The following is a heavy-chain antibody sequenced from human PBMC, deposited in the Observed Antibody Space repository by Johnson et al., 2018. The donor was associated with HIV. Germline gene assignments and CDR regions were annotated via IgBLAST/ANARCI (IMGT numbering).Heavy chain of an antibody. J-gene: IGHJ3*02. CDR2: ISYDGNNK. CDR1: GFTFSSYG. D-gene: IGHD3-16*01. CDR3: ARGLGLQQIDI. V-gene: IGHV3-30*03. Sequence: QVQLVESGGGVVQPGRSLRLSCVGSGFTFSSYGMHWVRQAPGKGLEWVAVISYDGNNKYYADSVKGRFTISRDTSKNTLYLQMNRLRADDTAVYYCARGLGLQQIDIWGQGTMVTVSS.